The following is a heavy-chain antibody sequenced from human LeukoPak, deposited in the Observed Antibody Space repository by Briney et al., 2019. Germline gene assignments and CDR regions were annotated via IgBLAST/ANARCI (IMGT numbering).Heavy chain of an antibody. CDR1: GGSISSSSYY. J-gene: IGHJ5*02. CDR2: IYHSGST. D-gene: IGHD3-22*01. CDR3: ARYYYDSSGFNWFDP. V-gene: IGHV4-39*07. Sequence: SETLSLTCTVSGGSISSSSYYWGWIRQPPGKGLEWIGSIYHSGSTNYNPSLKSRVTISVDKSKNQFSLKLSSVTAADTAVYYCARYYYDSSGFNWFDPWGQGTLVTVSS.